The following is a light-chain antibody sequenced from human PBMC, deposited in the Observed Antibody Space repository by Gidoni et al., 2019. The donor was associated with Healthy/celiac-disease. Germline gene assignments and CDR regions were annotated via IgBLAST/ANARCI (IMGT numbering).Light chain of an antibody. J-gene: IGLJ2*01. CDR3: CSYAGSSTSP. CDR1: SSDVGSYNL. CDR2: EVS. Sequence: QSALTQPASVAGSPGQSITISCTGTSSDVGSYNLVSWYQQHTGKAPKLMIYEVSKRPSGVSNRFSGSKSGNTASLTISGLQAEDEADYYCCSYAGSSTSPFGGGTKLTVL. V-gene: IGLV2-23*02.